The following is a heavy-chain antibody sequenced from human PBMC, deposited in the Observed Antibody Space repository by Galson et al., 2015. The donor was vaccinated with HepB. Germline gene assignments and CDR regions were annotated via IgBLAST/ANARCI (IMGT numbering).Heavy chain of an antibody. CDR1: GYTFTSYA. J-gene: IGHJ5*02. CDR3: ASNPLEWLIWFDP. V-gene: IGHV1-3*01. D-gene: IGHD3-3*01. Sequence: SVKVSCKASGYTFTSYAMHWVRQAPGQRLEWMGWINAGNGNTKYSQKFQGRVTITRDTSASTAYMELSSLRSEDTAVYYCASNPLEWLIWFDPWGQGTLVTVSS. CDR2: INAGNGNT.